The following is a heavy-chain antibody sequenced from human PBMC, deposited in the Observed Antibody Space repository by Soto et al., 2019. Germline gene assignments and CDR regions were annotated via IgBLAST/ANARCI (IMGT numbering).Heavy chain of an antibody. CDR3: ARLLYYDSSGHSRAHFDY. V-gene: IGHV5-51*01. CDR2: IYPRDSDL. Sequence: PGESLKISCKASGYSFPNYWIGWVRQMPGKGLEWMGIIYPRDSDLRYSPSFQGQVTISADKSISTAYLQWNSLKASDTAMYYCARLLYYDSSGHSRAHFDYWGQGTLVTVSS. CDR1: GYSFPNYW. J-gene: IGHJ4*02. D-gene: IGHD3-22*01.